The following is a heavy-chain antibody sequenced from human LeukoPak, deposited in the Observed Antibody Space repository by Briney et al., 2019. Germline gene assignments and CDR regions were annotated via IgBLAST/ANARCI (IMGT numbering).Heavy chain of an antibody. CDR3: AKDLPAAYFDY. J-gene: IGHJ4*02. CDR2: VRSDGGIK. V-gene: IGHV3-30*02. Sequence: GGSLRLSCAASGFTFSNYGIHWVRQAPGKGLEWVAFVRSDGGIKYYADSVKGGFTISRDNSRTTVYLQMNSLRAEDTAVYHCAKDLPAAYFDYWGQGTLVTVSS. D-gene: IGHD2-2*01. CDR1: GFTFSNYG.